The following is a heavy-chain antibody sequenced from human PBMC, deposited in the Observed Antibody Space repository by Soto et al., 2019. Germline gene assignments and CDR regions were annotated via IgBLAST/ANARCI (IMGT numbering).Heavy chain of an antibody. Sequence: QVQMQESGPGLVKPSGTLSLTCTVSGDSMTRSVWWTWVRQPPGKGLEWIGEVFHTGNTNYNPSLKSRVTMSVDKSTNEFSLKVTSVTAADTAIYYCARKAWVRFVYWGQGALVTVSS. V-gene: IGHV4-4*02. J-gene: IGHJ4*02. CDR3: ARKAWVRFVY. CDR2: VFHTGNT. D-gene: IGHD7-27*01. CDR1: GDSMTRSVW.